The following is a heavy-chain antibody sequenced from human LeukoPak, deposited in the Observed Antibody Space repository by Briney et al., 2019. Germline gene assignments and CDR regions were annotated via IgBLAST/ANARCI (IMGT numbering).Heavy chain of an antibody. V-gene: IGHV4-59*08. CDR1: GGSISSYY. CDR2: IYYSGST. CDR3: ARLPGLHTGYRGYSSGWPNRDYYYYGMDV. Sequence: PSETMSLTCTVSGGSISSYYWSWIRQPPGKGLEWIGYIYYSGSTNYNPSLKSRVTISVDTSKNQFSLKLSSVTAADTAVYYCARLPGLHTGYRGYSSGWPNRDYYYYGMDVWGQGTTVTVSS. D-gene: IGHD6-19*01. J-gene: IGHJ6*02.